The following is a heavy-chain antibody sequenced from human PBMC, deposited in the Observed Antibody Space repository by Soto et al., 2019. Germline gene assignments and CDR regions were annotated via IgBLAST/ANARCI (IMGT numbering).Heavy chain of an antibody. CDR1: GFTFSSYA. CDR2: IYSDGST. CDR3: ARGAGDAYRGYYFDY. J-gene: IGHJ4*02. Sequence: QVQLVESGGGVVQPGRSLRLSCAASGFTFSSYAMHWVRQAPGKGLEWVSVIYSDGSTYYAASVKGRFTISRDNSKNTLYLQINSLRAEDTAVYYCARGAGDAYRGYYFDYWGQGTLVTVSS. D-gene: IGHD1-26*01. V-gene: IGHV3-NL1*01.